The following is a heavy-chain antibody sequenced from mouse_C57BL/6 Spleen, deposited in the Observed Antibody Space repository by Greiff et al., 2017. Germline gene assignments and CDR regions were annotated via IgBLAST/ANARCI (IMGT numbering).Heavy chain of an antibody. CDR2: IWSDGSK. CDR1: GFSLTSYG. CDR3: ARHVLLYDGYYGWYFDV. Sequence: QVQLKQSGPGLVAPSQSLSITCTVSGFSLTSYGVHWVRQPPGKGLEWLVVIWSDGSKTYNSAPKSRLSISKDNAKSQVFLKMNSLQTDDTAMYYGARHVLLYDGYYGWYFDVWGTGTTVTVSS. D-gene: IGHD2-3*01. J-gene: IGHJ1*03. V-gene: IGHV2-6-1*01.